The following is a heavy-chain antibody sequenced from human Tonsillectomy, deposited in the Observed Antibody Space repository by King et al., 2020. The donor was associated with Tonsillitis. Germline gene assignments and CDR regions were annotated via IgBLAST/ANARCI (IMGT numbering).Heavy chain of an antibody. CDR1: GFTFSDSY. Sequence: VQLVESGGTLVRPGGSLRLSCAVSGFTFSDSYMSWIRQAPGKGLEWVSYMSTRGSTISYADSVKGRFTISRDNAKNSLYLQMNSLRAEDTAVYYCAGVAGEYFDHWGQGTLVTVAS. CDR2: MSTRGSTI. V-gene: IGHV3-11*01. D-gene: IGHD7-27*01. CDR3: AGVAGEYFDH. J-gene: IGHJ4*02.